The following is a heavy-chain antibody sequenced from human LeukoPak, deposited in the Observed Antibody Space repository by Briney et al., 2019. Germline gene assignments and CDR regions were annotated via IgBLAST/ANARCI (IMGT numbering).Heavy chain of an antibody. J-gene: IGHJ4*02. CDR1: GYTFTSNY. D-gene: IGHD3-10*01. Sequence: GASVKVSCKAFGYTFTSNYVHWMRQTPGQGLEWVGWIDPNNGGTYYAQHFQGRVTMTRDTSITTAYMELNSLTSDDTAVYYCARDLKDDGFGAGGSLGFWGQGTLVTVSS. V-gene: IGHV1-2*02. CDR3: ARDLKDDGFGAGGSLGF. CDR2: IDPNNGGT.